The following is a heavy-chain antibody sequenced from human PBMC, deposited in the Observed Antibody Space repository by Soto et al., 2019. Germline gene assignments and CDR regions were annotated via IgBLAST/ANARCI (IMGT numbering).Heavy chain of an antibody. J-gene: IGHJ6*02. Sequence: PSETLSLTCAVYCGSFSGYYWSWIRQPPGKGLEWIGEINHSGSTNYNPSLKSRVTISVDTSKNQFSLKLSSVTAADTAVYYCAGAVISYYYDSSGYYPILLYYGMDVWGQGTTVTVS. CDR2: INHSGST. CDR1: CGSFSGYY. CDR3: AGAVISYYYDSSGYYPILLYYGMDV. D-gene: IGHD3-22*01. V-gene: IGHV4-34*01.